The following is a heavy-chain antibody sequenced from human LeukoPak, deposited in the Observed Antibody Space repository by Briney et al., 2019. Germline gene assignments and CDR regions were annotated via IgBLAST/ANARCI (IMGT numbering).Heavy chain of an antibody. Sequence: GGSLRLSCAASGFTVSSNYMSWVRQAPGKGLEWVSVIYSGGSTYYADSVKGRFTISRDNAKNSLYLQMNSLRAEDTALYYCARLAAVDYFYYYMDVWGKGTTVTVSS. CDR3: ARLAAVDYFYYYMDV. V-gene: IGHV3-53*01. J-gene: IGHJ6*03. D-gene: IGHD6-13*01. CDR1: GFTVSSNY. CDR2: IYSGGST.